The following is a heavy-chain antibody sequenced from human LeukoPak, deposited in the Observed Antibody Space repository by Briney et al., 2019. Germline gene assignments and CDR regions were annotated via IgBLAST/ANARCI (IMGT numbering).Heavy chain of an antibody. CDR3: ARSRAADY. J-gene: IGHJ4*02. CDR1: GYTFTGYY. V-gene: IGHV1-46*01. D-gene: IGHD6-13*01. Sequence: ASVKVSCKASGYTFTGYYMHWVRQAPGQGLEWKGIINPSGGSTTYAEKFQGRVTMTRDTSASTVYMELSSLRSEDTAVYYCARSRAADYWGQGTLVTVSS. CDR2: INPSGGST.